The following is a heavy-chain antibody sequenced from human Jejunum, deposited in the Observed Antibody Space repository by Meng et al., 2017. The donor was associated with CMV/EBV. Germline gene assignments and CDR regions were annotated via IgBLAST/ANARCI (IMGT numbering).Heavy chain of an antibody. Sequence: YPMHWVRQAPGKGLEWVAVISNDGSNKYHADSVMGRFTISTDNSKNTLYLQMNSLRGEDTAIYYCARSNYSRNYFDQWGQGTLVTVSS. CDR3: ARSNYSRNYFDQ. CDR1: YP. V-gene: IGHV3-30-3*01. J-gene: IGHJ4*02. CDR2: ISNDGSNK. D-gene: IGHD5-24*01.